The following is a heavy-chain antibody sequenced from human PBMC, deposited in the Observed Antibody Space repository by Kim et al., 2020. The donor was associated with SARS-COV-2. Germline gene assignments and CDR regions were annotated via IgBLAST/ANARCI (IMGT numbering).Heavy chain of an antibody. D-gene: IGHD4-17*01. J-gene: IGHJ3*02. CDR2: IISSSRTYT. Sequence: GGSLRLSCAASGFTFSSYSMNWVRQAPGKGLEWVSSIISSSRTYTYYADSVKGRFTISRDNAKNSLYLQMNSLRAEDTAIYYCARDETPGGDYHSFDIWG. CDR3: ARDETPGGDYHSFDI. V-gene: IGHV3-21*01. CDR1: GFTFSSYS.